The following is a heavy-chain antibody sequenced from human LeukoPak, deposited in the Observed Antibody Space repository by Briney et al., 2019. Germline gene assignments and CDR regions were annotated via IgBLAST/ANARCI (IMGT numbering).Heavy chain of an antibody. CDR1: DGSITSYY. CDR3: ARDKGPYWYFDL. V-gene: IGHV4-59*01. Sequence: SETLSLTCTVSDGSITSYYWNWIRQPPGQGLEWIGNIYNSESTDYNPSLKSRATISVNTSKNQISLELSSVTAADTAVYYCARDKGPYWYFDLWGRGTLVTVSS. J-gene: IGHJ2*01. CDR2: IYNSEST.